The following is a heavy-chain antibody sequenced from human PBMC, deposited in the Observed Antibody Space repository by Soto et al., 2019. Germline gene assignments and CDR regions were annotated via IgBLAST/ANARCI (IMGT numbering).Heavy chain of an antibody. CDR1: GFTFGSYA. CDR3: AKDRSSWYGPRYFDY. CDR2: ISGSGGST. Sequence: GGSLRLSCAASGFTFGSYAMSWVRQAPGKGLEWVSAISGSGGSTYYADSVKGRFTISRDNSKNTLYLQMNSLRAEDTAVYYCAKDRSSWYGPRYFDYWGQGTLVTVSS. V-gene: IGHV3-23*01. D-gene: IGHD6-13*01. J-gene: IGHJ4*02.